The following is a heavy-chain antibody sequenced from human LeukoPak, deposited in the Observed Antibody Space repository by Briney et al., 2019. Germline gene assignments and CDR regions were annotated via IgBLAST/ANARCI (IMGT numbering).Heavy chain of an antibody. CDR3: ARTFVPPPYYYYGMDV. J-gene: IGHJ6*02. Sequence: ASVKVSCKASGGTFSSYAISWVRQAPGQGLEWMGRIIPILGIANYAQKFQGRVTITADKSTSTAYMELSSLRSEDTAVYYCARTFVPPPYYYYGMDVWGQGTTVTVSS. V-gene: IGHV1-69*04. CDR2: IIPILGIA. CDR1: GGTFSSYA.